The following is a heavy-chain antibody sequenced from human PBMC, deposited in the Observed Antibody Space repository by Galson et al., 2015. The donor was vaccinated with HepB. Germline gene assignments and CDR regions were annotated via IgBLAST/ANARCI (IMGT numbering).Heavy chain of an antibody. Sequence: SLRLSCAASGFTFSSYGMHWVCQAPGKGLEWVANIKQDGSEKYYVDSVKGRFTISRDNAKNSLYLQMNSLRAEDTALYHCARHGRDGYNYLSFLDYYFDYWGQGTLVTVSS. V-gene: IGHV3-7*03. CDR1: GFTFSSYG. CDR3: ARHGRDGYNYLSFLDYYFDY. CDR2: IKQDGSEK. J-gene: IGHJ4*02. D-gene: IGHD5-24*01.